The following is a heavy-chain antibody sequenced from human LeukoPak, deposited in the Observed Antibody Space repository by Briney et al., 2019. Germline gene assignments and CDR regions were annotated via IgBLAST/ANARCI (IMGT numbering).Heavy chain of an antibody. CDR1: GYTFTGYY. J-gene: IGHJ4*02. D-gene: IGHD3-22*01. CDR2: INPNSGGT. V-gene: IGHV1-2*02. Sequence: ASVKVSCKASGYTFTGYYMRWVRQAPGQGLEWMGWINPNSGGTNYAQKFQGRVTMTRDTSISTAYMELSRLRSDDTAVYYCARDVSSGHLFDYWGQGTLVTVSS. CDR3: ARDVSSGHLFDY.